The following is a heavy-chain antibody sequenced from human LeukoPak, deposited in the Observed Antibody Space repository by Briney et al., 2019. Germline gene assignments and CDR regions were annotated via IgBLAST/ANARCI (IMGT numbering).Heavy chain of an antibody. Sequence: SVKVSCKASGGTFSSYAISWVRQAPGQGLEWMGGIIPIFGTANYAQKFQGRVTITTDESTSTAYMERRRLRSEDTAVYSCATPRARTQGGLYYFDYWGQGTLVTVSS. CDR2: IIPIFGTA. CDR1: GGTFSSYA. D-gene: IGHD3-16*01. CDR3: ATPRARTQGGLYYFDY. J-gene: IGHJ4*02. V-gene: IGHV1-69*05.